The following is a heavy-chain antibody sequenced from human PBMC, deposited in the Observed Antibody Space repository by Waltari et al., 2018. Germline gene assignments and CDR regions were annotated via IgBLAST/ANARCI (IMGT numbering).Heavy chain of an antibody. V-gene: IGHV1-69*08. Sequence: QVQLVQSGAEVKKPGSSVKVSCKASGSPFSNYTISWVRQAPGQGREWMGRNIPSLGIANYANKFQGRVTMTADKATSTAYMELSSLRSEDTAVYYCAREPAIGNWFDPWGQGTLVTVSS. J-gene: IGHJ5*02. CDR2: NIPSLGIA. CDR3: AREPAIGNWFDP. D-gene: IGHD2-2*02. CDR1: GSPFSNYT.